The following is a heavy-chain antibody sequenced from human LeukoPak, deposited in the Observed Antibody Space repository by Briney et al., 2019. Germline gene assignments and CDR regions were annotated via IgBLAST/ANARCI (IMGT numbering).Heavy chain of an antibody. V-gene: IGHV3-30*02. CDR2: IRYDGSNK. J-gene: IGHJ3*02. CDR3: ARGGALGYCSSTSCRTDAFDI. CDR1: GFTFSSYG. D-gene: IGHD2-2*01. Sequence: LSGGSLRLSCAASGFTFSSYGMHWVRQAPGKGLEWVAFIRYDGSNKYYADSVKGRFTISRDNSKNTLYLQMNSLRAEDTAVYYCARGGALGYCSSTSCRTDAFDIWGQGTMVTVSS.